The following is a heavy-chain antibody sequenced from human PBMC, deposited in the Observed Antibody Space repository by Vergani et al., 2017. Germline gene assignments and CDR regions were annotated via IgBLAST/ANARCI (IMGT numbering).Heavy chain of an antibody. CDR3: ARSESHYYYYMDV. Sequence: QVQLVESGGGVVQPGRSLRLSCAASGFTFSSYAMHWVRQAPGKGLEWVAVISYDGSNKYYADSVKGRFTISRDNSKNTLYLQMNSLRAEDTAVYYCARSESHYYYYMDVWGKXP. V-gene: IGHV3-30-3*01. CDR2: ISYDGSNK. CDR1: GFTFSSYA. J-gene: IGHJ6*03.